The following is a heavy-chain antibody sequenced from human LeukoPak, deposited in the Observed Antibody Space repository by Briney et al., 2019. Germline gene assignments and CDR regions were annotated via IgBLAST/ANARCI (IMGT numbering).Heavy chain of an antibody. CDR1: GFTFSDYY. CDR2: ISSGGSTI. J-gene: IGHJ4*02. D-gene: IGHD4-17*01. V-gene: IGHV3-11*01. Sequence: GGSLRHSCAASGFTFSDYYMSWIRQAPGKGLEWVSYISSGGSTIYYADSVKGRFTISRDNAKKSLYLQMNSLRAEDTAVYYCASGRYGDYHFDYWGQGTLVTVSS. CDR3: ASGRYGDYHFDY.